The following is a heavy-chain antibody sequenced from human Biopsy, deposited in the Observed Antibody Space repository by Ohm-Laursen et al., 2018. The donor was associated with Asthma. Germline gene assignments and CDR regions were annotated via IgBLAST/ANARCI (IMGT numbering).Heavy chain of an antibody. D-gene: IGHD2-2*01. CDR3: ARKAGSCISRTCYSLDF. V-gene: IGHV1-69*13. CDR2: INSIFGTT. J-gene: IGHJ4*02. CDR1: GGTFNTYV. Sequence: SVKVSCKSLGGTFNTYVIGWVRQAPGQGLEWMGGINSIFGTTTYPQKFQDRVTITADDSTSTVYMELSSLRSEDTAVYYCARKAGSCISRTCYSLDFWGQGTLVTASS.